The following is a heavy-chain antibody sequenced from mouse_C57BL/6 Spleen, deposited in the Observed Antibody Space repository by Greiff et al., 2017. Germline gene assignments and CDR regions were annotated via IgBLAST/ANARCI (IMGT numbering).Heavy chain of an antibody. D-gene: IGHD2-4*01. Sequence: VQLQQSGAELVKPGASVKLSCKASGYTFTEYTIHWVKQRSGQGLEWIGWFYPGSGSIKYNEKFKDKATLTAYKSSSTVYMELSRLTSEDSAVYFCARHEGGYYDYDGYAMDYWGQGTSVTVSS. CDR3: ARHEGGYYDYDGYAMDY. CDR2: FYPGSGSI. CDR1: GYTFTEYT. J-gene: IGHJ4*01. V-gene: IGHV1-62-2*01.